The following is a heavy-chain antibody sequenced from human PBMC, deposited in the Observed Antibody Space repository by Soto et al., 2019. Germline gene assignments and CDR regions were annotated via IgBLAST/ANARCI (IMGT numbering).Heavy chain of an antibody. V-gene: IGHV3-21*01. CDR1: GCTFSSHS. Sequence: GGALRLSCAASGCTFSSHSMNWVRQAPGKGLEWVSSISSSSSYIYYADSVKGRFTISRDNAKNSLYLQMNSLRAEDTAVYYCARDPALYGDYHYFDYWGQRTLVTVSS. D-gene: IGHD4-17*01. CDR2: ISSSSSYI. J-gene: IGHJ4*02. CDR3: ARDPALYGDYHYFDY.